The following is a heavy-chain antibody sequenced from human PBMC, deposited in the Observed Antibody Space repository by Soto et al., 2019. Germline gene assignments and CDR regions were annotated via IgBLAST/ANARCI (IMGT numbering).Heavy chain of an antibody. V-gene: IGHV4-39*01. CDR2: IYSSGST. Sequence: QLQLQESGPGLVKPSETLSLTCTVSGGSISSSNYYWGWIRQPPGKGLEWIASIYSSGSTYYNTSLKSRVTISVDTSKNQCSLNLSSVTAADTAVYYCGRHSSWYGNFDYWGQGTLVTVSS. CDR1: GGSISSSNYY. J-gene: IGHJ4*02. CDR3: GRHSSWYGNFDY. D-gene: IGHD6-13*01.